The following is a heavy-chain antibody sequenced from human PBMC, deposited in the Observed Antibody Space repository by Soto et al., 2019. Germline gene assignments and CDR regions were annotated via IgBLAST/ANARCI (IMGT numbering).Heavy chain of an antibody. CDR3: ARGRYYFHY. CDR1: GGSISSGGYY. Sequence: SETLSLTCTVSGGSISSGGYYWSWIRQHPGKGLEWIGYIYYSGSTYYNPSLKSRVIISVDTSKNQYSLKLNSVTAADTAVYYCARGRYYFHYWGQGTLVTVSS. V-gene: IGHV4-61*08. CDR2: IYYSGST. J-gene: IGHJ4*02.